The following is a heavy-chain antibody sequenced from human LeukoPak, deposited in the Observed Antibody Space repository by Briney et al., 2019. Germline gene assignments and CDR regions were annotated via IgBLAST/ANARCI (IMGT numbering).Heavy chain of an antibody. D-gene: IGHD2-2*01. CDR2: ISSSSSTI. V-gene: IGHV3-48*01. CDR3: AKAGLSGDIVVVPAAIQLDY. CDR1: GFTFSSYS. Sequence: GGSLRLSCAASGFTFSSYSMNWVRQAPGKGLEWVSYISSSSSTIYYADSVKGRFTISRDNAKNSLYLQMNSLRAEDTAVYYCAKAGLSGDIVVVPAAIQLDYWGQGTLVTVSS. J-gene: IGHJ4*02.